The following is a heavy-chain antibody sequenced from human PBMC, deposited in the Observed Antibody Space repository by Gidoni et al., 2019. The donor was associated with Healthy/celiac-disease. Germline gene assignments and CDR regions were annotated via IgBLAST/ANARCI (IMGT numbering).Heavy chain of an antibody. Sequence: QVQLVEPGGGVVQPGRSLRLSCAASGFTFSSYAMHWVRQAPGKGLEWVAVISYDGSNKYYADSVKGRFTISRDNSKNTLYLQMNSLRAEDTAVYYCARGVFDYYYYYGMDVWGQGTTVTVSS. CDR1: GFTFSSYA. J-gene: IGHJ6*02. CDR2: ISYDGSNK. D-gene: IGHD3-9*01. V-gene: IGHV3-30*04. CDR3: ARGVFDYYYYYGMDV.